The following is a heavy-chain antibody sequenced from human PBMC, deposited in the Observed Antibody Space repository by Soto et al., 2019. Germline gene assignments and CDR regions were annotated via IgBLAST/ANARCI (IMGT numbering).Heavy chain of an antibody. V-gene: IGHV1-69*13. J-gene: IGHJ4*02. CDR1: GGTFSSYA. Sequence: GASVKVSCKASGGTFSSYAISWVRQAPGQGLEWMGGIIPIFGTANYAQKFQGRVTITADESTSTAYMELSSLRSEDTAVYYCAKVEGEWLVDYWGQGTLVTVSS. D-gene: IGHD6-19*01. CDR2: IIPIFGTA. CDR3: AKVEGEWLVDY.